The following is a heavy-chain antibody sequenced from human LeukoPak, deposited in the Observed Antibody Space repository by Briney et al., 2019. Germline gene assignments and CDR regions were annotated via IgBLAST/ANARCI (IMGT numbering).Heavy chain of an antibody. Sequence: PGGSLRLSCAASGFTFSSYAMHWVRQAPGKGLEWVAVISYDGSNKYYADSVKGRFTISRDNSKNTLYLQMNSLRAEDTAVYYCARDSHYYDSSGYYRSGGMDVWGQGTTVTVSS. CDR1: GFTFSSYA. CDR2: ISYDGSNK. J-gene: IGHJ6*02. V-gene: IGHV3-30-3*01. CDR3: ARDSHYYDSSGYYRSGGMDV. D-gene: IGHD3-22*01.